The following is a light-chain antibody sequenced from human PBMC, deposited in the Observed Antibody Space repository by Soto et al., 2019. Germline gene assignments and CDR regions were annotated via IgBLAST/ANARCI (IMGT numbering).Light chain of an antibody. CDR1: QSFSSSY. V-gene: IGKV3-20*01. CDR2: VAS. Sequence: EIVLTQSPGTLSLSPWERATLSCRASQSFSSSYLAWYQQKPGQAPRLLIYVASSRDTGIPDRFSGSGSGTDFTLTISRLEPEDLAVYYCQQYGSAPRTFGKGTKLEIK. J-gene: IGKJ1*01. CDR3: QQYGSAPRT.